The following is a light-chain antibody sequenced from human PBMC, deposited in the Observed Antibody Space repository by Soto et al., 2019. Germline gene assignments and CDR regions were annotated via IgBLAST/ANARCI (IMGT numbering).Light chain of an antibody. CDR3: QQSDSSPWT. CDR2: KAS. CDR1: QTISSW. V-gene: IGKV1-5*03. Sequence: DIQMTQSPSALSGSVGDRVTITCRASQTISSWLAWYQQKPGKAPKLLIYKASTLKSGVPSRFSGSGSGTEFTLTISSLQREDFATYYCQQSDSSPWTFGQGTKVDIK. J-gene: IGKJ1*01.